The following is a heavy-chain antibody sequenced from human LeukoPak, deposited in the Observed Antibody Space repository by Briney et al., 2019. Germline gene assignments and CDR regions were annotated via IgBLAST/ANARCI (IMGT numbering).Heavy chain of an antibody. Sequence: SVKVSCKASGGTFSSYAISWVRQAPGQGLEWMGRIIPILGIANYAQKFQGRVTITADKSTSTAYMELSSLRSEDTAVYYCARETYLLIQLPNNWFDPWGQGTLVTVSS. CDR1: GGTFSSYA. D-gene: IGHD5-18*01. J-gene: IGHJ5*02. V-gene: IGHV1-69*04. CDR3: ARETYLLIQLPNNWFDP. CDR2: IIPILGIA.